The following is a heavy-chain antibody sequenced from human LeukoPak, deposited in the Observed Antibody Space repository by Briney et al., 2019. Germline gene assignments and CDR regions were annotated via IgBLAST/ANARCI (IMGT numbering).Heavy chain of an antibody. D-gene: IGHD1-26*01. CDR2: INPNSGGT. CDR3: AREDGEWELRAFDI. J-gene: IGHJ3*02. V-gene: IGHV1-2*02. Sequence: GASVKVSCKASGYTFTGYYMHWVRQAPGQGLEWMGWINPNSGGTNYAQKFQGRVTMTRDMSTSTVYMELSSLRSEDTAVYYCAREDGEWELRAFDIWGQGTMVTVSS. CDR1: GYTFTGYY.